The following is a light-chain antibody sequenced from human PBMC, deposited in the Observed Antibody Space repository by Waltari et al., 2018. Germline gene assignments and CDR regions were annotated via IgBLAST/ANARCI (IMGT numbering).Light chain of an antibody. CDR2: ADS. CDR3: CSYAGSTTRWV. CDR1: RSDVGSYTL. Sequence: QSALTQPASVSGSPGQSITISCTGTRSDVGSYTLFSWYQQHPGKAPKLIIYADSKRPSGASARFSGSKSGNTASLTISGLQAEDEADYYCCSYAGSTTRWVFGGGTKLTVL. J-gene: IGLJ3*02. V-gene: IGLV2-23*01.